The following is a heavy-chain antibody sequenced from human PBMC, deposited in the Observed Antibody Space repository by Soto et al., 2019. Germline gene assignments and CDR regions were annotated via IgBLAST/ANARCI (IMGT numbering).Heavy chain of an antibody. Sequence: PGRSLRLSCAASGFTFSSYWMHWVRQAPGKGLVWVSRINSDGSSTSYADSVKGRFTISRDNAKNTPYLQMNSLRAEDTAVYYCARGSRYDFWSGPSYTFDYWGQGTLVTVSS. CDR1: GFTFSSYW. CDR2: INSDGSST. D-gene: IGHD3-3*01. V-gene: IGHV3-74*01. CDR3: ARGSRYDFWSGPSYTFDY. J-gene: IGHJ4*02.